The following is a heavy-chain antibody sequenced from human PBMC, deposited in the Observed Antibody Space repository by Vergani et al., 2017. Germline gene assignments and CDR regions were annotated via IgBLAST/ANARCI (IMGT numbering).Heavy chain of an antibody. V-gene: IGHV6-1*01. CDR3: ARDPLDENWNDLRVRRGFDF. Sequence: QVQLQQSGPGLVKPSQTLSLTCAISGDSVSSNSAAWNWIRQSPSRGLEWLGRTYYRSKWYNDYAVSVKSRITINPDTSKNQFSLQLNSVTPEDTAVYYCARDPLDENWNDLRVRRGFDFWGQGTQVRVSS. CDR2: TYYRSKWYN. J-gene: IGHJ4*02. CDR1: GDSVSSNSAA. D-gene: IGHD1-1*01.